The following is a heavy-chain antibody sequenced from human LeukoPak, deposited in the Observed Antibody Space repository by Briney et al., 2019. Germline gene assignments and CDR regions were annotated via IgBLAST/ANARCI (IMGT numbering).Heavy chain of an antibody. V-gene: IGHV1-2*02. CDR2: INPDSGGP. Sequence: ASVKVSCKASGYTFTDYYMHWVRQAPGQGLEWMGWINPDSGGPNYAQKLQGRVTMTTDTSTSTAYMELRSLRSDDTAVYYCARDISEWLRSNPDYWGQGTLVTVSS. D-gene: IGHD5-12*01. CDR3: ARDISEWLRSNPDY. J-gene: IGHJ4*02. CDR1: GYTFTDYY.